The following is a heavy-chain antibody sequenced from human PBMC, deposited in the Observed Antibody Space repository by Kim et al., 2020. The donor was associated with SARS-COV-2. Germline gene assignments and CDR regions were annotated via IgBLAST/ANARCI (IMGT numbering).Heavy chain of an antibody. CDR3: ARDVDTAMVGGPFDY. Sequence: GGSLRLSCAASGFTFSSYSMNWVRQAPGKGLEWVSSISSSSSYIYYADSVKGRFTISRDNAKNSLYLQMNSLRAEDTAVYYCARDVDTAMVGGPFDYWGQGTLVTVSS. J-gene: IGHJ4*02. V-gene: IGHV3-21*01. CDR1: GFTFSSYS. D-gene: IGHD5-18*01. CDR2: ISSSSSYI.